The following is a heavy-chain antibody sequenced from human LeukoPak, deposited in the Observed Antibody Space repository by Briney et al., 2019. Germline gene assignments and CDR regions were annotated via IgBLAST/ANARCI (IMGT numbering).Heavy chain of an antibody. V-gene: IGHV3-23*01. D-gene: IGHD3-10*01. Sequence: PGGSLRLSCVASEFTFSGYAMSWVRKVPGKGLEWVSVISGSGDSTYYADSVKGGFNLSRDNHKYTVSLHIKTLNAEDTAVYYCAKDRQGFGFGEQLDYYYMDVWGKGTTVTVSS. CDR1: EFTFSGYA. CDR2: ISGSGDST. CDR3: AKDRQGFGFGEQLDYYYMDV. J-gene: IGHJ6*03.